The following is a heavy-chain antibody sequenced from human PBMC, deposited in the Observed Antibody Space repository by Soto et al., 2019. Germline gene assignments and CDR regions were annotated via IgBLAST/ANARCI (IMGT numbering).Heavy chain of an antibody. CDR2: IIPIFGTA. Sequence: ASVKVSCKASGGTFSSDSFSWVRQAPGQGLEWMGGIIPIFGTANYAQKFQGRVTITADESTSTAYMELSSLRSEDTAVYYCASTRLLGSGIFYALYYWG. D-gene: IGHD3-10*01. CDR1: GGTFSSDS. J-gene: IGHJ4*01. V-gene: IGHV1-69*13. CDR3: ASTRLLGSGIFYALYY.